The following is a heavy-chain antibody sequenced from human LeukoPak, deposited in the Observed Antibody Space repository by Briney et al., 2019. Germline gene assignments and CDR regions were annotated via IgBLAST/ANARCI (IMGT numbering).Heavy chain of an antibody. CDR3: AREGFDP. CDR2: VRYDDTQK. Sequence: PGGSLRLSCAAPGFTFKNYGMHWVRQPPGKGLEWVAYVRYDDTQKDYAKSVKGRFTISRDNSKNTVYLQMNSLRTEDTAVYYCAREGFDPWGQGTVVTVSS. V-gene: IGHV3-30*02. CDR1: GFTFKNYG. J-gene: IGHJ5*02.